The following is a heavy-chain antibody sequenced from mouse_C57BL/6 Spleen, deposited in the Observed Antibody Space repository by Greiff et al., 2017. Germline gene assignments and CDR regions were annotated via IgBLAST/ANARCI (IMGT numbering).Heavy chain of an antibody. Sequence: QVQLQQSGAELVKPGASVKLSCKASGYTFTSYWMQCVKQRPGQGLEWIGEIDPSDSYTNYNQKFKGKATLTVDTSSSTAYMQLSSLTSEDSAVYYCARKRIYDGYPYAMDYWGQGTSVTVSS. J-gene: IGHJ4*01. CDR1: GYTFTSYW. D-gene: IGHD2-3*01. CDR2: IDPSDSYT. CDR3: ARKRIYDGYPYAMDY. V-gene: IGHV1-50*01.